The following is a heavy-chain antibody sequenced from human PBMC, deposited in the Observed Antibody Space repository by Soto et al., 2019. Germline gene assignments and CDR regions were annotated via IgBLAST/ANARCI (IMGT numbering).Heavy chain of an antibody. CDR2: ISYDGSNK. CDR3: AKDLPIFGVGLYYYYGMDV. Sequence: GGSLRLSCAASGFTFSSYGMHWVRQAPGKGLEWVAVISYDGSNKYYADSVKGRFTISRDNSKNTLYLQMNSLRAEDTAVYYCAKDLPIFGVGLYYYYGMDVWGQGTTVTVSS. V-gene: IGHV3-30*18. J-gene: IGHJ6*02. CDR1: GFTFSSYG. D-gene: IGHD3-3*01.